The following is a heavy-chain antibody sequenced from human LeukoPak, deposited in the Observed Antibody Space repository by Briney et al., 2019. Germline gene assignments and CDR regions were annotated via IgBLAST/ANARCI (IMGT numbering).Heavy chain of an antibody. CDR1: GYMFTGHY. Sequence: ASVKVSCKASGYMFTGHYMHWVRQAPGQGLEFLAWIKGDSGIPKYAQKFQGRVTPTRDTSISTAYMELTELTSDDTAVYYCARELQYSREGYAFDLWGQGTMVTVSS. J-gene: IGHJ3*01. CDR2: IKGDSGIP. V-gene: IGHV1-2*02. D-gene: IGHD4-11*01. CDR3: ARELQYSREGYAFDL.